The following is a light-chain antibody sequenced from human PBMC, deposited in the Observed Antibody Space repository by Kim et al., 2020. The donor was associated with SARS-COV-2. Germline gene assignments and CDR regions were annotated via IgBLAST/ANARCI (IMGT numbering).Light chain of an antibody. CDR1: QSVSSN. Sequence: VSPGERATLSCRASQSVSSNLAWYQQKPGQPPRLLIYGTSTRATGIPGRFSGSGSGTEFTLTISSLQSEDFGMYYCQQYDNRPPLTFGGGTKLEIK. CDR2: GTS. V-gene: IGKV3-15*01. CDR3: QQYDNRPPLT. J-gene: IGKJ4*01.